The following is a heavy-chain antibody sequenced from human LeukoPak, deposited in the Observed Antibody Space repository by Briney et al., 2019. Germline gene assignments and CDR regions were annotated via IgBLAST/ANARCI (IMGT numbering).Heavy chain of an antibody. CDR3: AREGWDYCGSGSRFDY. CDR1: GFTFSNYW. Sequence: GGSLRLSCAASGFTFSNYWMHWVRQAPGKGLVWVSRINSDGSSTSYADSVKGRFTISRDNAKNTLYLQMNSLRAEDTAVYYCAREGWDYCGSGSRFDYWAQGTLVTVSS. J-gene: IGHJ4*02. D-gene: IGHD3-10*01. CDR2: INSDGSST. V-gene: IGHV3-74*01.